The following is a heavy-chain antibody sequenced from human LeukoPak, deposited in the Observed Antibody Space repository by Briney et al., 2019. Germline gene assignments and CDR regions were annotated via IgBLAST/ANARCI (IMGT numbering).Heavy chain of an antibody. CDR3: AKETYYYDTSDYG. D-gene: IGHD3-22*01. Sequence: GGSLRLSCAASGFTFSSYGMHWVRQAPGKGLEWVAFIRYDGSNKYYADSVKGRFTISRDNSKNTLYVQMNSLRAEDTAVYYCAKETYYYDTSDYGWGQGTLVTVSS. J-gene: IGHJ4*02. CDR1: GFTFSSYG. V-gene: IGHV3-30*02. CDR2: IRYDGSNK.